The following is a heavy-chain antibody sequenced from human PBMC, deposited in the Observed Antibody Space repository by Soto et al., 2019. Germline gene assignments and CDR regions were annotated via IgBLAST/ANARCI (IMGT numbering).Heavy chain of an antibody. CDR3: AKDFNYGSGQHSGEYYYYYYGMDV. V-gene: IGHV3-30*18. J-gene: IGHJ6*02. D-gene: IGHD3-10*01. CDR1: GFTFSSYG. CDR2: ISYDGSNK. Sequence: PGGSLRLSCAASGFTFSSYGMDWVRQAPGKGLEWVAVISYDGSNKYYADSVKGRFTISRDNSKNTLYLQMNSLRAEDTAVYYCAKDFNYGSGQHSGEYYYYYYGMDVWGQGTTVTVSS.